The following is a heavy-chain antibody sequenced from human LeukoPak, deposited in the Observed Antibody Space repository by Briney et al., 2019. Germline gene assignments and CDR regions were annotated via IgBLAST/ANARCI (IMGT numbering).Heavy chain of an antibody. CDR2: ISGSGDTT. V-gene: IGHV3-23*01. CDR3: AKDPSGYSGYDPRNYFDY. D-gene: IGHD5-12*01. Sequence: TGGSLRLSCAASGFTFNTNAMSWVRQAPGKGLEWVSTISGSGDTTDYTDSVKGRFTISRGNSRNTLYLQMNNLRADDTAVYYCAKDPSGYSGYDPRNYFDYWGPGTLVTVSS. CDR1: GFTFNTNA. J-gene: IGHJ4*02.